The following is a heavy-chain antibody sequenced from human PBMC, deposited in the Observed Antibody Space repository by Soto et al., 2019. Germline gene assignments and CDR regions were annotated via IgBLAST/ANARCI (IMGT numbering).Heavy chain of an antibody. D-gene: IGHD2-15*01. CDR1: GGSISSSNW. V-gene: IGHV4-4*02. Sequence: KPSETLSLTCAVSGGSISSSNWWSWVRQPPGKGLEWIGEIYHSGSTNYNPSLKSRVTISVDKSKNQFSLKLSSVTAADTAVHYCARGGCSGGSCYSAFDYWGQGTLVTVSS. J-gene: IGHJ4*02. CDR2: IYHSGST. CDR3: ARGGCSGGSCYSAFDY.